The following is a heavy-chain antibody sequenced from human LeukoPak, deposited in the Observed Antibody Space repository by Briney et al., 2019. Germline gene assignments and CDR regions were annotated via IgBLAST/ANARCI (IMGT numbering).Heavy chain of an antibody. CDR1: GGSFSGYY. D-gene: IGHD3-9*01. J-gene: IGHJ5*02. CDR2: INHSGST. V-gene: IGHV4-34*01. Sequence: PSETLSLTCAVYGGSFSGYYWSWIRQPPGKGLEWIGEINHSGSTNYNPSLKSRVTISVDTSKNQFSLKLSSVTAADTAVYYCARGHFESWFGPWGQGTLVTVSS. CDR3: ARGHFESWFGP.